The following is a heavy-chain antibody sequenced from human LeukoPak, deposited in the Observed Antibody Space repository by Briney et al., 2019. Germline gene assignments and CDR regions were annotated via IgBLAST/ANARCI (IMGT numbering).Heavy chain of an antibody. J-gene: IGHJ4*02. CDR2: IHNSGTT. Sequence: KPSQTLSLTCAVAGAPFSGYFWSWLRQSSGKGLEWLWEIHNSGTTNYNPSLNSRVSISEDTSKNQLYLNLSSVTAADTAVYYCARRYYYILGSLPFDCWGQGPLVTVSS. D-gene: IGHD3-9*01. CDR3: ARRYYYILGSLPFDC. V-gene: IGHV4-34*01. CDR1: GAPFSGYF.